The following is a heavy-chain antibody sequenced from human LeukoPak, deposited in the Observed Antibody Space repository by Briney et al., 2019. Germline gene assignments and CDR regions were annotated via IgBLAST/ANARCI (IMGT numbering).Heavy chain of an antibody. CDR1: GGTFGSYA. CDR3: ARVGYCSSTSCYLSFDY. Sequence: SVKVSCKASGGTFGSYAISWVRQAPGQGLEWMGGIIPIFGTANYAQKLQGRVTMTTDTSTSTAYMELRSLRSDDTAVYYCARVGYCSSTSCYLSFDYWGQGTLVTVSS. V-gene: IGHV1-69*05. D-gene: IGHD2-2*01. J-gene: IGHJ4*02. CDR2: IIPIFGTA.